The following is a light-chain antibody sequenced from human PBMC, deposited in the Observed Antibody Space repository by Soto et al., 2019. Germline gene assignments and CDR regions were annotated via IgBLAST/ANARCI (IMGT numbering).Light chain of an antibody. CDR1: NY. V-gene: IGLV2-8*01. CDR2: EVN. Sequence: NYVALYQQHPGKVPKLMVYEVNKRPSGVPDRCSGSKSGNTASLTVSGLQAEDEADYYCTSYAGGNNVFGTGTKVTVL. CDR3: TSYAGGNNV. J-gene: IGLJ1*01.